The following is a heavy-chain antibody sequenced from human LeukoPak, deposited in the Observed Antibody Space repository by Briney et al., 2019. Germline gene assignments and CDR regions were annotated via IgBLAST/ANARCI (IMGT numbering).Heavy chain of an antibody. CDR2: SRNKGNRYST. V-gene: IGHV3-72*01. CDR1: GFTLSDHY. CDR3: ARVWMATIKDSCDI. J-gene: IGHJ3*02. D-gene: IGHD5-24*01. Sequence: WGSLCLSCAASGFTLSDHYMDWVHQAPGKGLKGVGRSRNKGNRYSTDYAASVKGRFTISRDDSKNSLYLQMTSLNTDDTAVYYCARVWMATIKDSCDIWGEGTGVSVSP.